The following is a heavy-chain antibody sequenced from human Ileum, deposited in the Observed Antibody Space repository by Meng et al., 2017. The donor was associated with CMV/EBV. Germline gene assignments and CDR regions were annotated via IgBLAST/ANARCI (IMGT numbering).Heavy chain of an antibody. D-gene: IGHD3-3*01. V-gene: IGHV3-15*01. CDR3: TTDPVLRFLQRLPTG. J-gene: IGHJ4*02. CDR1: FSCNDGW. CDR2: IKSKSDGETT. Sequence: FSCNDGWMSWVRQVQGKGLEWVGHIKSKSDGETTEDAATVKGRFSISRDDSTDTLYLQMNSLKIEDTAVYFCTTDPVLRFLQRLPTGWGQGTLVTVSS.